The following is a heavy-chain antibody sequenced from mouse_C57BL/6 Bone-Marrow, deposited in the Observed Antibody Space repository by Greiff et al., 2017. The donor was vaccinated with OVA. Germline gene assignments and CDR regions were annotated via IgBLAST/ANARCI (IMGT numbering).Heavy chain of an antibody. CDR2: ISSGSSTI. J-gene: IGHJ1*03. V-gene: IGHV5-17*01. Sequence: EVQGVESGGGLVKPGGSLKLSCAASGFTFSDYGMHWVRQAPEKGLEWVAYISSGSSTIYYADTVKGRFTISRDNAKNTLFLQMTSLRSEDTAMYYCARSTLYGSSYWYFDVWGTGTTVTVSS. D-gene: IGHD1-1*01. CDR3: ARSTLYGSSYWYFDV. CDR1: GFTFSDYG.